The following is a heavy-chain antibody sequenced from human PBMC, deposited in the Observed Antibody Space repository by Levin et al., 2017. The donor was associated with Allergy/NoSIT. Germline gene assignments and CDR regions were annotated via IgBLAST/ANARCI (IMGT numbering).Heavy chain of an antibody. CDR1: GFTFDDCT. J-gene: IGHJ1*01. CDR3: AKDSDRKFLD. Sequence: GGSLRLSCAASGFTFDDCTMHWVRQAPGKGPEWVSLITRDGDNTFYADSVKGRFTISRDMRKNSLYLQMNSLRTEDSALYYCAKDSDRKFLDWGQGTLVTVSS. D-gene: IGHD3-22*01. CDR2: ITRDGDNT. V-gene: IGHV3-43*01.